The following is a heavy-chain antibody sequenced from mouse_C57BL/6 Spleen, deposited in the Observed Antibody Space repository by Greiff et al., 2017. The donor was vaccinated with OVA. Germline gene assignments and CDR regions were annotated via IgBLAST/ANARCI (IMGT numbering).Heavy chain of an antibody. CDR3: ARGAGTFDY. V-gene: IGHV1-81*01. D-gene: IGHD4-1*01. J-gene: IGHJ2*01. Sequence: QVQLKESGAELARPGASEKLSCKASGYTFTSYGISWVKQRTGQGLEWIGEIYPRSGNTYYNEKFKGKATLTADKSSSTAYMELRSLTSEDSAVYFCARGAGTFDYWGQGTTLTVSS. CDR2: IYPRSGNT. CDR1: GYTFTSYG.